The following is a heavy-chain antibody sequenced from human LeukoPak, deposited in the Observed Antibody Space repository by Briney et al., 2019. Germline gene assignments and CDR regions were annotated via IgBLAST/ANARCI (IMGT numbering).Heavy chain of an antibody. CDR3: ATAANTYYDFWSGYIG. J-gene: IGHJ4*02. Sequence: GASVKVSCKVSGYTLTELSMHWVRQAPGKGLEWMGGFDPEDGETIYAQKFQGRVTMNEDTSTDTAYMELSSLRSEDTAVYYCATAANTYYDFWSGYIGWGQGTLVTVSS. V-gene: IGHV1-24*01. CDR1: GYTLTELS. CDR2: FDPEDGET. D-gene: IGHD3-3*01.